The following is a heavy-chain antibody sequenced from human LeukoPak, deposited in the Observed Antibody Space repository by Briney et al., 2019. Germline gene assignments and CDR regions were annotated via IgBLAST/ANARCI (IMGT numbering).Heavy chain of an antibody. CDR1: GFTFSSYW. Sequence: QPGGSLRLSCATSGFTFSSYWMHWVRQAPGKGLVGVSRINSDGSSTSYADFVKGRFTISRDNAKNTLYLQMNSLRAEDTAVYYCARECGGDCWDAFDIWGQGTMVTVSS. CDR2: INSDGSST. J-gene: IGHJ3*02. V-gene: IGHV3-74*01. D-gene: IGHD2-21*02. CDR3: ARECGGDCWDAFDI.